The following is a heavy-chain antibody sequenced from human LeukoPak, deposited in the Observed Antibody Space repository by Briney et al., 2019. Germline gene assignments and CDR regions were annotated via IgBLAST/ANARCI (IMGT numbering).Heavy chain of an antibody. J-gene: IGHJ4*02. CDR3: AKGPEDGDYYFDY. Sequence: PGGSLRLSCAASGFTFSNYAMSWVRQAPGKGLEWVSGISGSGGSTYYADSVKGRFTISRDNSKNTLYLQMNSLRAEDTAVYYCAKGPEDGDYYFDYWGQGTLVTVSS. CDR1: GFTFSNYA. V-gene: IGHV3-23*01. CDR2: ISGSGGST. D-gene: IGHD4-17*01.